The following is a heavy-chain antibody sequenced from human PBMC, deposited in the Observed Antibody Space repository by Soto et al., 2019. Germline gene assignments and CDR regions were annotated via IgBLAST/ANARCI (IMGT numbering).Heavy chain of an antibody. J-gene: IGHJ4*02. Sequence: PSETLSLTCTVSGGSLSDYYWSWIRQPPGKGLEWIGQIYHSGSTNYNPSLKSRVTISIDTSKNQFSLKLSSVTAADTAVYYCGRHTETTLFFDYWGQGILVTVPQ. CDR3: GRHTETTLFFDY. D-gene: IGHD4-17*01. CDR1: GGSLSDYY. CDR2: IYHSGST. V-gene: IGHV4-59*01.